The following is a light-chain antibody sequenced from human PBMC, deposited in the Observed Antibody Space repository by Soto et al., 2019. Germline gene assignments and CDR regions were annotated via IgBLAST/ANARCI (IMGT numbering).Light chain of an antibody. J-gene: IGKJ5*01. V-gene: IGKV3-20*01. CDR3: QQYGSSIT. Sequence: EIVLTQSPGTLSLSPGERATLSCRASQSVSNNYLAWYQQKPVQAPRVLIYGASNRATGIPDRFSGSGSGTDFTLTISRLEPEDFAVYYCQQYGSSITFGQGTRLEIK. CDR2: GAS. CDR1: QSVSNNY.